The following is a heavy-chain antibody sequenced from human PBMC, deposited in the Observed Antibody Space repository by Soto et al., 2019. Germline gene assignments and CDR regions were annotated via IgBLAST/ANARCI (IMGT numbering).Heavy chain of an antibody. CDR3: ARSHYDFWSGYYPRVYYYGMDV. D-gene: IGHD3-3*01. CDR2: ISPIFGTA. J-gene: IGHJ6*02. CDR1: GGTFSSYA. V-gene: IGHV1-69*13. Sequence: SVKVSCKASGGTFSSYAISWVRQAPGQGLERMGGISPIFGTANYAQKFQGRVTITADESTSTAYMELSSLRSEDTAVYYCARSHYDFWSGYYPRVYYYGMDVWGQGTTVTVPS.